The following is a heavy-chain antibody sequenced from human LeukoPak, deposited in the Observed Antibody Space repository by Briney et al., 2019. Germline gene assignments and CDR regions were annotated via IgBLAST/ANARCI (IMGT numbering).Heavy chain of an antibody. CDR1: GYFFTTYW. CDR3: ARLGTRSYEH. D-gene: IGHD1-26*01. CDR2: IYPGDSET. Sequence: GESLKISCKGSGYFFTTYWIGWVRQMPGKGLEWMGTIYPGDSETRYSPSFQGHVSMSADGSISTAYLQWSSLKASDTAIYYCARLGTRSYEHWGQGTLVTVSS. V-gene: IGHV5-51*01. J-gene: IGHJ4*02.